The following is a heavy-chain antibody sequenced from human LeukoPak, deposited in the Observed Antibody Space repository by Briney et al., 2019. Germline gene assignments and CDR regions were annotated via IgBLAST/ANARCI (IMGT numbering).Heavy chain of an antibody. CDR1: GFTFSGSA. J-gene: IGHJ6*03. Sequence: PGGSLRLSCAASGFTFSGSAMHWVRQASGKGLEWVGRIRSKANSYATAYAASVKGRFTISRDDSKNTAYLQMNSLKTEDTAVYYCTTNYGSGTKPEPLKYYYYMDVWGKGTTVTISS. V-gene: IGHV3-73*01. CDR2: IRSKANSYAT. D-gene: IGHD3-10*01. CDR3: TTNYGSGTKPEPLKYYYYMDV.